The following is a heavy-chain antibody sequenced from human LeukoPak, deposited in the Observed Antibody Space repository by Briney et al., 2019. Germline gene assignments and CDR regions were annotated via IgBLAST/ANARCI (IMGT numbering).Heavy chain of an antibody. Sequence: GGSLRLSCAASGFTFSSYWMHWVRQTPGKGLVWVSRINSDGSTTSYADSVKGRFTISRDNAKNTLYQQMSSLRAEDTAVYYCARARDYGDYVNWFDPWGQGTLVTVSS. V-gene: IGHV3-74*01. CDR3: ARARDYGDYVNWFDP. CDR1: GFTFSSYW. CDR2: INSDGSTT. J-gene: IGHJ5*02. D-gene: IGHD4-17*01.